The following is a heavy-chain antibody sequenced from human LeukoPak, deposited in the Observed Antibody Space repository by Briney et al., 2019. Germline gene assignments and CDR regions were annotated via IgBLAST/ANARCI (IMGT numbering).Heavy chain of an antibody. Sequence: SETLSLTCTVSGGSISSYFWSWIRQPPGKGLEWIGYVYYSGSTNYNPSLKSRVTISVDTSKKQFSLKLSSATAADTAVYYCARVLDLSKRGLDAFDIWGQGTTVIVSS. CDR2: VYYSGST. D-gene: IGHD3-16*01. CDR3: ARVLDLSKRGLDAFDI. J-gene: IGHJ3*02. CDR1: GGSISSYF. V-gene: IGHV4-59*01.